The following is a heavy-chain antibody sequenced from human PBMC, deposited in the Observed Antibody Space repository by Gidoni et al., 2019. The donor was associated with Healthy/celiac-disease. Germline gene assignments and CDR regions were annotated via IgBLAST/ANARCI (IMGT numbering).Heavy chain of an antibody. CDR2: ISSSGSTI. D-gene: IGHD2-2*02. Sequence: QVQLVESGGGLVKPGGSLRLSCAASGFTFSDYYMSWIRQAPGKGLEWVSYISSSGSTIYYADSVKGRFTISRDNAKNSLYLQMNSLRAEDTAVYYCAREIRYCSSTSCYTPFDYWGQGTLVTVSS. V-gene: IGHV3-11*01. CDR1: GFTFSDYY. J-gene: IGHJ4*02. CDR3: AREIRYCSSTSCYTPFDY.